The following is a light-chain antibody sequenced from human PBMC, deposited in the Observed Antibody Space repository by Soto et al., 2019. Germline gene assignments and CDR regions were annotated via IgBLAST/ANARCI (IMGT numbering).Light chain of an antibody. V-gene: IGLV2-11*01. CDR2: DVT. CDR3: CSYAGSHTVL. CDR1: SSDVGGYNY. J-gene: IGLJ2*01. Sequence: QSALTQPRSVSGSPGQSVTISCTGTSSDVGGYNYVSWYQQHPGEAPKFMIYDVTKRPSGVPDRFSGSKSGNTASLTISGLQVADEADYFCCSYAGSHTVLFGGGTKLTVL.